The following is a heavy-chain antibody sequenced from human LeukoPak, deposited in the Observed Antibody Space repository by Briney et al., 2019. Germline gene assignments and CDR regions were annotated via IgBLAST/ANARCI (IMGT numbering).Heavy chain of an antibody. D-gene: IGHD3-22*01. CDR1: GFTFSSYG. J-gene: IGHJ4*02. Sequence: GGSLRLSCAASGFTFSSYGMHWVRQAPGKGLEWVAFIRYDGSNKYYADSVKGRFTISRDNSKNTLYLQMNSLRAEDTAMYYCAKDPRRYYDSSGYTYYFDYWGQGTLVTVSS. V-gene: IGHV3-30*02. CDR2: IRYDGSNK. CDR3: AKDPRRYYDSSGYTYYFDY.